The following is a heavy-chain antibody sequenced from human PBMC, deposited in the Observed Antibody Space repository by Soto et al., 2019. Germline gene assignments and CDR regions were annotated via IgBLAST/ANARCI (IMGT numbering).Heavy chain of an antibody. D-gene: IGHD4-4*01. Sequence: QVQLQQWGAGLLKPSETLSLTCAVYGGSFSGYYWSWIRQPPGKGLEWIGEINHSGSTNYNPSLKMRFSISVDTSNNQCSRKLSSVTAADTAVYDCARRRRTVYYYYYSGMDVWGQGTTVTVSS. V-gene: IGHV4-34*01. CDR2: INHSGST. J-gene: IGHJ6*02. CDR3: ARRRRTVYYYYYSGMDV. CDR1: GGSFSGYY.